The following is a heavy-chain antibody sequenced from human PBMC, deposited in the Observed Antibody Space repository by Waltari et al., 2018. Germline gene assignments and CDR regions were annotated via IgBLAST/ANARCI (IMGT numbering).Heavy chain of an antibody. Sequence: GWTGQPPGQGLEWIGTISYNGATYTSPSLKSRVTMSRDTSKNQLSLTLASVTAADTAVYYCATYIGASIGTAAFDVWGQGTMVTVSS. V-gene: IGHV4-39*01. D-gene: IGHD5-12*01. CDR2: ISYNGAT. J-gene: IGHJ3*01. CDR3: ATYIGASIGTAAFDV.